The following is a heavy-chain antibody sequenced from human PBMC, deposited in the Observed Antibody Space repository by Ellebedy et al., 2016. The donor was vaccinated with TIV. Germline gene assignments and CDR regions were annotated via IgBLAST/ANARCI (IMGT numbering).Heavy chain of an antibody. D-gene: IGHD6-13*01. CDR1: GGSISRGSYY. Sequence: MPSETLSLTCTVSGGSISRGSYYWNWIGQYPGKGLEWIGYTYYSGSTYYNPSLKSRVNVSVDTSKNQFSLKLSSVTAADTSVYYCARGKFAAAGIDYWGQGTLVPVSS. V-gene: IGHV4-31*03. CDR3: ARGKFAAAGIDY. CDR2: TYYSGST. J-gene: IGHJ4*02.